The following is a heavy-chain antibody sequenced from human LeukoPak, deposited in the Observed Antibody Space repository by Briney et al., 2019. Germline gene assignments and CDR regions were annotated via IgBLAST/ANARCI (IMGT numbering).Heavy chain of an antibody. CDR2: IYYPPTT. J-gene: IGHJ4*02. CDR3: ARGQRLFDY. CDR1: GGSISSSY. D-gene: IGHD6-25*01. Sequence: SETLSLTCTVSGGSISSSYWRWVRQPPGKGLDWIGYIYYPPTTNYLPSLNTPLTISVYTSKNHFSLKLTSVSAADTALYFCARGQRLFDYWGQGTLVTVSS. V-gene: IGHV4-59*08.